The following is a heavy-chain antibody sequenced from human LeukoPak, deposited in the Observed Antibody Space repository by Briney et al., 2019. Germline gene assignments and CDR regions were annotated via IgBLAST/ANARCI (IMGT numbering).Heavy chain of an antibody. V-gene: IGHV3-7*01. Sequence: GGSLRLSCAASGFTFSSCGMHWVRQAPGKGLEWVANIKQDGSEKYYVDSVKGRFTISRDNAKNSLYLQMNSLRAEDTAVYYCARAYDFWSGSLWGQGTLVTVSS. J-gene: IGHJ4*02. CDR3: ARAYDFWSGSL. D-gene: IGHD3-3*01. CDR2: IKQDGSEK. CDR1: GFTFSSCG.